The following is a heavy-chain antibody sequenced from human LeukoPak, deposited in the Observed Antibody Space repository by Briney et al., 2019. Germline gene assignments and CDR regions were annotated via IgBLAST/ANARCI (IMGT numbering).Heavy chain of an antibody. Sequence: SVKVSCLASLGTLSSYVISWVRQAPGQGVEWVGWIIPIYGTASYAQKFQGRVTITADESTSTAYMELSSLRSEDTAVYYCARYRVGYYYYMDVWGKGTTVTISS. CDR1: LGTLSSYV. CDR2: IIPIYGTA. J-gene: IGHJ6*03. CDR3: ARYRVGYYYYMDV. D-gene: IGHD1-26*01. V-gene: IGHV1-69*01.